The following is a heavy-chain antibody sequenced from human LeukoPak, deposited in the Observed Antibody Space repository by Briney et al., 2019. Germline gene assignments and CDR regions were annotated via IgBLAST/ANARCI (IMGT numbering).Heavy chain of an antibody. J-gene: IGHJ3*02. Sequence: SETLSLTCTVSGGSISSYYWSWIRQPPGKGLEWIGYIYYSGSTNYNPSLKSRVTISVDTSKNQFSLKLSSVAAADTAVYYCARKRRDYAFDIWGQGTMVTVSS. V-gene: IGHV4-59*01. CDR3: ARKRRDYAFDI. CDR1: GGSISSYY. CDR2: IYYSGST. D-gene: IGHD5-24*01.